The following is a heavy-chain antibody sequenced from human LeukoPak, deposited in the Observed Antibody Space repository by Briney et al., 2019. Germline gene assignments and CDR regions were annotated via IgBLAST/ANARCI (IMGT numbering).Heavy chain of an antibody. D-gene: IGHD3-22*01. V-gene: IGHV1-69*04. CDR1: GGTFSSYA. CDR2: IIPILGIT. CDR3: ASRESDNSNYSLYYFDY. J-gene: IGHJ4*02. Sequence: ASVKVSCKASGGTFSSYAISWVRQAPGQGLEWMGRIIPILGITNYAQKFQGRVTITADKSTSTAYMELSSLRSEDTAVYYCASRESDNSNYSLYYFDYWGQGTLVTVSS.